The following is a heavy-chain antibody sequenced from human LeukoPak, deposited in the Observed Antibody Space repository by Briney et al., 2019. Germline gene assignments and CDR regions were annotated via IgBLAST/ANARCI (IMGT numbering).Heavy chain of an antibody. D-gene: IGHD6-13*01. CDR1: GFTFDDYG. CDR2: INIDGRST. Sequence: PGGSLRLSCAASGFTFDDYGMSWVRQAPGKGLVWVSRINIDGRSTSYADSVRGRVTISRDNAKNSLFLQMHSLRGEDTAVYYCARRGSRWSWFFDYWGQGTLVTVSS. CDR3: ARRGSRWSWFFDY. J-gene: IGHJ4*02. V-gene: IGHV3-74*01.